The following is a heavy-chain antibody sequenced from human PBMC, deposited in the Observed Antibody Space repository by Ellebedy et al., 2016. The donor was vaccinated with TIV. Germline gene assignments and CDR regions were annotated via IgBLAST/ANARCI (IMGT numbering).Heavy chain of an antibody. CDR3: ARYGAGSYGGWFDS. CDR2: IHHGGSA. V-gene: IGHV4-30-2*06. J-gene: IGHJ5*01. Sequence: SETLSLXXTVSGVSISSYSWSWIRQSPGPGLARIGYIHHGGSASYNPSLKSRVTISVDRSKNQFSLKLTSVTAADTAVYYCARYGAGSYGGWFDSWGQGILVTVSS. D-gene: IGHD3-10*01. CDR1: GVSISSYS.